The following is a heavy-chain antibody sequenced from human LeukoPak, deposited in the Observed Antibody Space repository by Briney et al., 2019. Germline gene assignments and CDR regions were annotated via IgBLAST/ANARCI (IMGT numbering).Heavy chain of an antibody. Sequence: PGGSLRLSRAASGFPFSSYAMSWVRQAPGKGLEWVSAISGSGGSTYYADSVKGRFTSSRDNSRDTLYLQMNSLRAEDTAVYYCAKGYYDYVWGSYYFDYWGQGTLVTVSS. CDR3: AKGYYDYVWGSYYFDY. CDR1: GFPFSSYA. CDR2: ISGSGGST. V-gene: IGHV3-23*01. D-gene: IGHD3-16*01. J-gene: IGHJ4*02.